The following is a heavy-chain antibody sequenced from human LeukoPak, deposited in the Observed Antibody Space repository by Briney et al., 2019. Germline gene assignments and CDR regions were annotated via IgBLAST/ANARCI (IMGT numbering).Heavy chain of an antibody. J-gene: IGHJ4*02. D-gene: IGHD2-21*01. CDR3: ACIGVFDY. CDR2: ISSDGSST. V-gene: IGHV3-74*01. CDR1: GFTFSSYW. Sequence: GGSLRLSCAASGFTFSSYWMHWVRQAPGKGLVWVSRISSDGSSTSYADSVKGRFTISRVNAKNTLYLQMNSPRAEDTVVYYCACIGVFDYWGRGTLVTVSS.